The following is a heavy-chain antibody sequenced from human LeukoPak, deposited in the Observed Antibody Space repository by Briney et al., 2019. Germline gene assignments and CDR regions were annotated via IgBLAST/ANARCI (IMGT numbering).Heavy chain of an antibody. CDR1: GYSINSGYY. V-gene: IGHV4-38-2*02. CDR2: IYHSGSA. CDR3: ARAKIAARDPNNWFDP. D-gene: IGHD6-6*01. J-gene: IGHJ5*02. Sequence: SETLSLTCTVSGYSINSGYYWAWIRQPPGKGLEGIGSIYHSGSAYYNPSLKSRVTISVDTSKNQFSLKLSSVTAADPAVYFCARAKIAARDPNNWFDPWGQGTLVTVSS.